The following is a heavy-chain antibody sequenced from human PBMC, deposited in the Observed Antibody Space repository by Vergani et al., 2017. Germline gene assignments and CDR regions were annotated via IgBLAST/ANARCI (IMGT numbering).Heavy chain of an antibody. CDR3: AREGPYSNSFSAGFDY. Sequence: QVQLQESGPGLVKPSETLSLTCTVSGGSVSSGSYYWSWIRQPAGKGLEWSGYIYYSGSTNYKPSLKSRVTISVDTSKNQFSLKLSSVTAADTAVYYCAREGPYSNSFSAGFDYWGQGTLVTVSS. CDR1: GGSVSSGSYY. CDR2: IYYSGST. J-gene: IGHJ4*02. D-gene: IGHD4-11*01. V-gene: IGHV4-61*10.